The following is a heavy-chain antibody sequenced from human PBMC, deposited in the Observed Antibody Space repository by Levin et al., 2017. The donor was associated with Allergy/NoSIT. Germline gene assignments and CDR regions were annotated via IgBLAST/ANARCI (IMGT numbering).Heavy chain of an antibody. CDR2: ISAYNGNT. CDR1: GYTFTSYG. V-gene: IGHV1-18*01. D-gene: IGHD3-16*02. CDR3: ARDPDYDYIWGSDRGGSY. Sequence: ASVKVSCKASGYTFTSYGISWVRQAPGQGLEWMGWISAYNGNTNYAQKLQGRVTMTTDTSTSTAYMELRSLRSDDTAVYYCARDPDYDYIWGSDRGGSYWGQGTLVTVSS. J-gene: IGHJ4*02.